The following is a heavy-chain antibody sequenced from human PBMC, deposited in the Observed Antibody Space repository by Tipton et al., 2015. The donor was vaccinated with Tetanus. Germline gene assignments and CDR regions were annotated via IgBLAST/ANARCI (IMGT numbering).Heavy chain of an antibody. D-gene: IGHD3-3*01. Sequence: TLSLTCTVSGDSISGGSYYWAWIRQPPGKGLERIGSIYESGDTYYIPSLKSRVTVSVDTSKNQFSLKFNSMTATDTAVYFCARHQSGYFTPFDYWGQGTLVTVSS. CDR1: GDSISGGSYY. J-gene: IGHJ4*02. V-gene: IGHV4-39*01. CDR2: IYESGDT. CDR3: ARHQSGYFTPFDY.